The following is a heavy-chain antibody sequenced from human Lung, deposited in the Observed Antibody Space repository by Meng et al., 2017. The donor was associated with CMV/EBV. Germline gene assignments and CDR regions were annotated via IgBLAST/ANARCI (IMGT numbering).Heavy chain of an antibody. CDR2: IRYDGSNK. Sequence: GESLKISCAASGFTFSSYGMHWVRQAPGKGLEWVAFIRYDGSNKYYADSVKGRFTISRDNSKNTLYLQMNSLRAEDTAVYYCAKDFTQLAVAGIPYYFDYWGQGTXVTVSS. J-gene: IGHJ4*02. CDR1: GFTFSSYG. V-gene: IGHV3-30*02. D-gene: IGHD6-19*01. CDR3: AKDFTQLAVAGIPYYFDY.